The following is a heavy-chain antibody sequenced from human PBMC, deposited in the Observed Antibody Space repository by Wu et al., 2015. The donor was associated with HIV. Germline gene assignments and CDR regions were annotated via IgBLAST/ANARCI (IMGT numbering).Heavy chain of an antibody. D-gene: IGHD3-22*01. CDR3: ARVRTMIVVVIPGGAFDI. CDR1: GYTFTSYG. J-gene: IGHJ3*02. Sequence: QVQLVQSGAEVKKPGASVKVSCKASGYTFTSYGISWVRQAPGQGLEWMGWISAYNGNTNYAQKLQGRVTMTTDTSTSTAYMELRSLRSDDTAVYYCARVRTMIVVVIPGGAFDIWGQGTMVTVSS. V-gene: IGHV1-18*01. CDR2: ISAYNGNT.